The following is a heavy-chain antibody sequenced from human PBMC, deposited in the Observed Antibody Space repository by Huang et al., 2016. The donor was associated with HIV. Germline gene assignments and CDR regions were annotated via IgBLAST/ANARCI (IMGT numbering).Heavy chain of an antibody. V-gene: IGHV4-39*01. CDR3: ARIPGNFDYFSAFDV. CDR2: IYYRGDT. J-gene: IGHJ3*01. Sequence: QVQLQESGPGLVKPSETLSLTCTVSGGSISSSTYYWGWIRQPPGKGLEWIGTIYYRGDTYYNPSVKSRVTLSGDTSKNQCSLNLSSVTAADTAVYYCARIPGNFDYFSAFDVWGQGTMVAVSP. D-gene: IGHD3-9*01. CDR1: GGSISSSTYY.